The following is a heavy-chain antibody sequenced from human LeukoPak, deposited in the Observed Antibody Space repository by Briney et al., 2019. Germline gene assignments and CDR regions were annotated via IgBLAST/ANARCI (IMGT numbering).Heavy chain of an antibody. D-gene: IGHD6-13*01. CDR1: GFTFDGYG. Sequence: GGSLRLSCAASGFTFDGYGMSWVRQAPGKGLEWVSGINWNGGSTGYADSVKGRFTISRDNAKNSLYLQMNSLRAEDTALYYCARRGSSSSWYGMDYWGQGTLVTVSS. J-gene: IGHJ4*02. V-gene: IGHV3-20*04. CDR2: INWNGGST. CDR3: ARRGSSSSWYGMDY.